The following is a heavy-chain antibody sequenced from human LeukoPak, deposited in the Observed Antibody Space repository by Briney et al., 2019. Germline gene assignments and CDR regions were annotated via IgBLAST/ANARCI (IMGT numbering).Heavy chain of an antibody. Sequence: GGSLRLSCAASGFTFDDYAMHWVRQAPGKGLERVSLISGDGGSTYYAGSVKGRFTISRDNSKNSLYLQMNSLRTEDTALYYCAKDLLDIVVVPAASLGMDVWGQGTTVTVSS. CDR1: GFTFDDYA. CDR3: AKDLLDIVVVPAASLGMDV. V-gene: IGHV3-43*02. D-gene: IGHD2-2*03. J-gene: IGHJ6*02. CDR2: ISGDGGST.